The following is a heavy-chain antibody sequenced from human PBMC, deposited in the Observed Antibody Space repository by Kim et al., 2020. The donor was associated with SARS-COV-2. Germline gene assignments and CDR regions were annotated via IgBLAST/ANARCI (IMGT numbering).Heavy chain of an antibody. CDR1: GGSFSGYY. Sequence: SETLSLTCAVYGGSFSGYYWSWIRQPPGKGLEWIGEINHSGSTNYNPSLKSRVTISVDTSKNQFSLKLSSVTAADTAVYYCARGTGGILTGSDWFDPWGQGTLAT. V-gene: IGHV4-34*01. J-gene: IGHJ5*02. D-gene: IGHD3-9*01. CDR2: INHSGST. CDR3: ARGTGGILTGSDWFDP.